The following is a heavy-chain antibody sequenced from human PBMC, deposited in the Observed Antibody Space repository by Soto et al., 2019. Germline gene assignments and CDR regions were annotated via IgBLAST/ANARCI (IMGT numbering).Heavy chain of an antibody. V-gene: IGHV3-23*01. CDR3: AKAFGSGYDFDY. D-gene: IGHD5-12*01. Sequence: EVQLLESGGGLVQPGGSLRLSCAASGFTFSSYAMTWVRQAPGKGLEWVSAISASGGSTYYADSVKGRFTISRDNSKNTLYLQMNGLRAEDTAVYYCAKAFGSGYDFDYWGQGTLVTVSS. CDR1: GFTFSSYA. J-gene: IGHJ4*02. CDR2: ISASGGST.